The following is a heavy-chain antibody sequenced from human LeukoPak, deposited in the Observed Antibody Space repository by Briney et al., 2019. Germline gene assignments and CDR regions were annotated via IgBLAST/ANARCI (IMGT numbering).Heavy chain of an antibody. D-gene: IGHD5-12*01. V-gene: IGHV4-59*01. J-gene: IGHJ4*02. CDR2: IYYSGGT. Sequence: SETLSLTCAASGVTISNYYWSWIRQPPGKGLEWIGYIYYSGGTNYNPYPKSRVTISVATSKNQFSLKLSTVTAADTAVYYCARTSYSAYDAPFGYWGQGTLVTASS. CDR1: GVTISNYY. CDR3: ARTSYSAYDAPFGY.